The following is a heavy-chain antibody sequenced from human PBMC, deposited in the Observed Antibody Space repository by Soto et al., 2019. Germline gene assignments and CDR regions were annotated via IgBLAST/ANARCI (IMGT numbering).Heavy chain of an antibody. CDR1: GGSFSGYY. Sequence: SETLSLTCAVYGGSFSGYYWSWIRQPPGKGLEWIGEINHSGSTNYNPSLKSRVTISVDTSKNQFSLKLSSVTAADTAVYYCARTGGVGASFDYWGQGTLVTVS. CDR3: ARTGGVGASFDY. CDR2: INHSGST. D-gene: IGHD2-8*02. V-gene: IGHV4-34*01. J-gene: IGHJ4*02.